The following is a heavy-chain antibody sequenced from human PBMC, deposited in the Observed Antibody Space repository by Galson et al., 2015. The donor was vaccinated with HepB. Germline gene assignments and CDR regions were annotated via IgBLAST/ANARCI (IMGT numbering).Heavy chain of an antibody. J-gene: IGHJ6*02. D-gene: IGHD5-12*01. V-gene: IGHV3-21*06. CDR3: ATGEVRVYGGPGMDV. Sequence: SLRLSCAASGFTFGTYSINWVRQAPGKGLEWVSSISSTGGHTYYTESVKGRFSISRDNPQNLAYLQMNSLRTDDTAVYYCATGEVRVYGGPGMDVWGQGTTVIVSS. CDR2: ISSTGGHT. CDR1: GFTFGTYS.